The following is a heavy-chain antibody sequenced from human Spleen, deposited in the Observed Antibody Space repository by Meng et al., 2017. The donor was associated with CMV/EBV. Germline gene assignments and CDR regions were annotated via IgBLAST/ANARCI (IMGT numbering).Heavy chain of an antibody. V-gene: IGHV3-9*01. CDR3: ARVRCSSTSCYTRGFDY. Sequence: SLKISCAASGFTFDDYAMHWVRKGPGKGLEWVSGISWNSGRIAYADSVKGRFTISRDNAKNSLYLQMNSLRAEDTAVYYCARVRCSSTSCYTRGFDYWGQGTLVTVSS. CDR2: ISWNSGRI. J-gene: IGHJ4*02. D-gene: IGHD2-2*02. CDR1: GFTFDDYA.